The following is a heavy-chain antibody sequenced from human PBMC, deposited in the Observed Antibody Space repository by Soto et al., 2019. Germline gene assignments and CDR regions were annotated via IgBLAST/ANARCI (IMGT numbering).Heavy chain of an antibody. D-gene: IGHD3-10*01. Sequence: QVQLVQSGAELKKPGASVKVSCKASGYTFSNYDMNWVRQATEQRPEWIGWVNPNNGDTGYAQKFQGRVTLTTDISTTTAYMELTSLRSEDTAIYYCAKVSRKGSAIDFDYWGQGTLITVSS. CDR1: GYTFSNYD. V-gene: IGHV1-8*01. CDR2: VNPNNGDT. CDR3: AKVSRKGSAIDFDY. J-gene: IGHJ4*02.